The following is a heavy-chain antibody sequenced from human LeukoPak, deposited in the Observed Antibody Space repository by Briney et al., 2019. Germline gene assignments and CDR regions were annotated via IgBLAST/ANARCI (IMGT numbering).Heavy chain of an antibody. CDR3: AKDLEMATISDYYYGMDV. CDR2: ITGTGGK. CDR1: GFTLTNHG. Sequence: GGSLRLSCAVSGFTLTNHGVSWVRQAPGKGLEWVSIITGTGGKYYGDSVKGRFTISRDNSKNTLYLQMNSLRAEDTAVYYCAKDLEMATISDYYYGMDVWGQGTTVTVSS. J-gene: IGHJ6*02. D-gene: IGHD5-24*01. V-gene: IGHV3-23*01.